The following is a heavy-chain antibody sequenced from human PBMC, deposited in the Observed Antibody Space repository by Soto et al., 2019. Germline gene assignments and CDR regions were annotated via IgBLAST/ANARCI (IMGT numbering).Heavy chain of an antibody. CDR2: IWYDGSEK. D-gene: IGHD3-22*01. CDR3: ARATYYYDASGPLDP. Sequence: GGSLGLSCAASGFTFSNYGIHWVRQAPGKGLEWVAVIWYDGSEKYYADSVKGRFTISRDNSKNTLYLQMNSLRAEDTAVYYCARATYYYDASGPLDPWGQGTLVTVSS. V-gene: IGHV3-33*01. CDR1: GFTFSNYG. J-gene: IGHJ5*02.